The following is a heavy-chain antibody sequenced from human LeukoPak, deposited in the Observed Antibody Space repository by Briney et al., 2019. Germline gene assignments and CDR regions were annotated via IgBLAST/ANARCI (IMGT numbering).Heavy chain of an antibody. Sequence: SETLSLTCTVSGGSISSGSYYWSWIRQPAGKGLEWIGRIYTSGSTNYNPSLKSRLTISVDTSKNQFSLKLTSVTAADTAVYYCARGGFCSGGSCYPYFDNWGQGTLVTVSS. CDR1: GGSISSGSYY. CDR2: IYTSGST. J-gene: IGHJ4*02. CDR3: ARGGFCSGGSCYPYFDN. V-gene: IGHV4-61*02. D-gene: IGHD2-15*01.